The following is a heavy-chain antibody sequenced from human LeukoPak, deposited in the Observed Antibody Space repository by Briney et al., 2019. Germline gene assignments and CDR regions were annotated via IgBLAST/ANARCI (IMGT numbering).Heavy chain of an antibody. V-gene: IGHV3-73*01. D-gene: IGHD3-9*01. CDR3: ASVFVLRYFDWLLYTPSPLYYMDV. Sequence: GGSLRLSCAASGFTFSGSAMDWVRQASGKGLEWVGRIRSKANNYATAYAASVKGRFTISRDDSNNTAYLQMNSLKTEDTAVYYCASVFVLRYFDWLLYTPSPLYYMDVWGKGTTVTISS. CDR1: GFTFSGSA. J-gene: IGHJ6*03. CDR2: IRSKANNYAT.